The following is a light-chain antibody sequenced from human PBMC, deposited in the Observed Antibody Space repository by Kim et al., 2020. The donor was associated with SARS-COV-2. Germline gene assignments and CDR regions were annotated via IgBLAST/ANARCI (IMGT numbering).Light chain of an antibody. J-gene: IGKJ2*03. CDR2: ATS. CDR3: QQSYSTPHS. CDR1: QSISSY. Sequence: ASVGDRVTITCRASQSISSYLNWYQQKPGKAPKLLIYATSSLQSGVPSRFSGSGSGTDFTLTISSLQPEDFATYYCQQSYSTPHSFGQGTKLEI. V-gene: IGKV1-39*01.